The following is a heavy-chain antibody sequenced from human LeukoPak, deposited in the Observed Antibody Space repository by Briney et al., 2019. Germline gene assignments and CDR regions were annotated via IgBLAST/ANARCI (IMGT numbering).Heavy chain of an antibody. CDR2: INPNSGNT. V-gene: IGHV1-8*01. CDR3: ARGGDIVVVPAAQFDY. D-gene: IGHD2-2*01. J-gene: IGHJ4*02. Sequence: ASVKVSCKASGYTFTSYDINWVRQATGQGLEWMGWINPNSGNTSYAQKFQGRVTMTRNTSISKAYMELSSLRSEDTAVYYCARGGDIVVVPAAQFDYWGQGTLVTVSS. CDR1: GYTFTSYD.